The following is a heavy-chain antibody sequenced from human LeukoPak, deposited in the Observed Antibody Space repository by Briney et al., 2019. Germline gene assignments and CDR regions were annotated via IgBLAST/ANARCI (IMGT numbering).Heavy chain of an antibody. CDR3: ARDRRYCSSTSCSQNNWFDP. CDR1: GFTFSSYE. J-gene: IGHJ5*02. D-gene: IGHD2-2*01. V-gene: IGHV3-48*03. Sequence: GGSLRLSCAASGFTFSSYEMNRGRQAPGKGRGWVSYISSSGSTIYYADSVKGRFTISRDNAKNSLYLQMNSLRAEDTAVYYCARDRRYCSSTSCSQNNWFDPWGQGTLVTVSS. CDR2: ISSSGSTI.